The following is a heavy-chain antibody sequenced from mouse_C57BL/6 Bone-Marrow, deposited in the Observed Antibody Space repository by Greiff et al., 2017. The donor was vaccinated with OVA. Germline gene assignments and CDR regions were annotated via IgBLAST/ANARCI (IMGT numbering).Heavy chain of an antibody. D-gene: IGHD4-1*01. V-gene: IGHV1-81*01. CDR3: AREGANWGFAY. CDR2: IYPRSGNT. CDR1: GYTFTSYG. Sequence: QVQLQQSGAELARPGASVKLSCKASGYTFTSYGISWVKQRTGQGLEWIGEIYPRSGNTYYNEKFKGKATLTADKSSSTAYMELRSLTSEDSAVFFCAREGANWGFAYWGQGTLVTVSA. J-gene: IGHJ3*01.